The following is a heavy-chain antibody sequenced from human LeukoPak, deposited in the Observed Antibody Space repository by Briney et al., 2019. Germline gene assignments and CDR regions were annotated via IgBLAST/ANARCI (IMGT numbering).Heavy chain of an antibody. Sequence: SETLSLTCTVSGGSISSYYWSWIRQPPGKGLEWIGYIYYSGSTNYNPSLKSRVTISVDTSKNQFSLKLSSVTAADTAVYYCAGWVPYGDYGPSFDYWGQGTLVTVSS. CDR3: AGWVPYGDYGPSFDY. CDR1: GGSISSYY. V-gene: IGHV4-59*01. D-gene: IGHD4-17*01. J-gene: IGHJ4*02. CDR2: IYYSGST.